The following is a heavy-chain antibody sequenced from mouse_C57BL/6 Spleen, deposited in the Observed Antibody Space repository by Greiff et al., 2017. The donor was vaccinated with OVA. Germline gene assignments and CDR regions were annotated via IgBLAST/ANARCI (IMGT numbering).Heavy chain of an antibody. CDR1: GYAFSSSW. V-gene: IGHV1-82*01. J-gene: IGHJ2*01. D-gene: IGHD1-1*01. CDR2: IYPGDGDT. Sequence: VQLQESVPELVKPGASVKISCKASGYAFSSSWMNWVKQRPGKGLEWIGRIYPGDGDTNYNGKFKGQATLTADKSSSTAYMQLSSRTSEDSAVYFCARSGITPFFDYWGQGTTLTVSS. CDR3: ARSGITPFFDY.